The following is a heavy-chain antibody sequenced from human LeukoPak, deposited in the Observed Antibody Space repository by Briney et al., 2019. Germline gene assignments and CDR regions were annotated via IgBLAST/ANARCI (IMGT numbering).Heavy chain of an antibody. Sequence: GGSLRLSCAASGFTFSSYSMNWVRQAPGKGLEWVSYISSSSSTIYYADSVKGRFTISRDNSKNTLYLQLNSLRAEDTAVYYCAKDRIAAPGTVDYWGQGTLVTVSS. CDR3: AKDRIAAPGTVDY. CDR2: ISSSSSTI. CDR1: GFTFSSYS. D-gene: IGHD6-13*01. J-gene: IGHJ4*02. V-gene: IGHV3-48*01.